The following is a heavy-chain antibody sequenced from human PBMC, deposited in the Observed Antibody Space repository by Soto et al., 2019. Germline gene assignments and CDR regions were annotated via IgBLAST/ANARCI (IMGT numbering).Heavy chain of an antibody. V-gene: IGHV3-11*01. Sequence: PGGPLRLSCAASGFTFGDYYMSWIGQAPGKGLEWVSYITDSGSTIYYADSVKGRFTISRDNAKNSLYLQMNSLRADDTAVYYCASSNYDILAGLFFDYWGQGTLVTVSS. J-gene: IGHJ4*02. CDR3: ASSNYDILAGLFFDY. CDR2: ITDSGSTI. D-gene: IGHD3-9*01. CDR1: GFTFGDYY.